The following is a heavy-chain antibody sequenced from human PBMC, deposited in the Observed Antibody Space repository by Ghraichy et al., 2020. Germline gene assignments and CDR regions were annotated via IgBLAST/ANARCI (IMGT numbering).Heavy chain of an antibody. CDR3: AAQWLVRGDY. Sequence: SETLSLTCAVYGGSFSGYYWSWIRQPPGKGLEWIGEINHSGSTNYNPSLKSRVTISVDTSKNQFSLKLSSVTAADTAVYYCAAQWLVRGDYWGQGTLVTVSS. CDR2: INHSGST. D-gene: IGHD6-19*01. CDR1: GGSFSGYY. V-gene: IGHV4-34*01. J-gene: IGHJ4*02.